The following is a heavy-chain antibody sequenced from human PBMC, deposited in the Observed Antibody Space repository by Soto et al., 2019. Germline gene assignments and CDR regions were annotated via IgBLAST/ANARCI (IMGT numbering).Heavy chain of an antibody. Sequence: ASVKVSCKASGYTFTSYGISWVRQAPGQGLEWMGWISAYNGNTNYAQRLQGRVAMTTDTSTSTAYMELRSLRSDDTAMYYCARGYCSSTSCYADYWGQGTLVTVSS. V-gene: IGHV1-18*01. CDR3: ARGYCSSTSCYADY. J-gene: IGHJ4*02. CDR2: ISAYNGNT. D-gene: IGHD2-2*01. CDR1: GYTFTSYG.